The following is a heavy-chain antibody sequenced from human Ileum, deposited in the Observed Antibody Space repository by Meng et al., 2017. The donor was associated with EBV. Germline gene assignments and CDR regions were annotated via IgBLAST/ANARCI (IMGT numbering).Heavy chain of an antibody. CDR1: CGSIRCSSCY. CDR2: IYYSGST. CDR3: ARDRSGSYYSPTFDY. J-gene: IGHJ4*02. D-gene: IGHD3-10*01. V-gene: IGHV4-39*07. Sequence: QDEELVPWLVGTAEPLALRDTVCCGSIRCSSCYGGGIRQPPGKVLEWIGSIYYSGSTYYNPSLKSRVTISVDTSKNQFSLKLSSVTAADTAVYYCARDRSGSYYSPTFDYWGQGTLVTVSS.